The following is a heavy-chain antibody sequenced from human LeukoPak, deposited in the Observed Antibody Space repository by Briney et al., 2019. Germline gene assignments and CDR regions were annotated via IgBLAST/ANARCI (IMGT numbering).Heavy chain of an antibody. CDR3: PRGLGGGGYGSGSYYNYYYYYYYMDV. Sequence: SETLSLTCAVYGGSFSGYYWSWIRQPPGKGLEWIGEINHSGSTNYNPSLKSRVTISVDTSKNQFSLKLSSVTAADTAVYYCPRGLGGGGYGSGSYYNYYYYYYYMDVWGKGTTVTVSS. CDR1: GGSFSGYY. V-gene: IGHV4-34*01. J-gene: IGHJ6*03. D-gene: IGHD3-10*01. CDR2: INHSGST.